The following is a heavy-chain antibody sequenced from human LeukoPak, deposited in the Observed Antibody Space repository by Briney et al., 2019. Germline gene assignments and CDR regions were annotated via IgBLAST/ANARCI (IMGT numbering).Heavy chain of an antibody. CDR2: IKQDGSEK. D-gene: IGHD6-19*01. CDR3: ARVGGSGWTNDY. V-gene: IGHV3-7*01. J-gene: IGHJ4*02. Sequence: GGSLRLSCAASGFTFSNYWMSWVRQAPGKGLEWVANIKQDGSEKYYVDSVKGRFTISRDNAKSSLFLQLNSLRDEDTAMYYCARVGGSGWTNDYWGQGTLVTVSS. CDR1: GFTFSNYW.